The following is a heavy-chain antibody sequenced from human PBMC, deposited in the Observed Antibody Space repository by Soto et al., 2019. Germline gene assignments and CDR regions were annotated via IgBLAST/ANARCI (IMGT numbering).Heavy chain of an antibody. D-gene: IGHD3-10*01. J-gene: IGHJ5*02. CDR3: ARVRGAARNNWFDP. CDR1: GGSISSYY. Sequence: PSETLSLTCTVSGGSISSYYWSWIRQPPGKGLEWIGYIYYSGSTNYNPSLKSRVTISVDTSKNQFSLKLSSVTAADTAVYYCARVRGAARNNWFDPWGQGTLVTVSS. CDR2: IYYSGST. V-gene: IGHV4-59*08.